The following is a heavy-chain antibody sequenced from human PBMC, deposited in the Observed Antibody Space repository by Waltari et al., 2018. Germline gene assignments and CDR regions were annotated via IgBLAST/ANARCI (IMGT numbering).Heavy chain of an antibody. CDR2: FDPEDGET. V-gene: IGHV1-24*01. Sequence: QVQLVQSGAEVKKPGASVKVSCKVSVYTLTELSMHWVRQAPGKGLEWMGGFDPEDGETIDAQKFQGRVTMTEDTSTDTAYMELSSLRSEDTVVYYCATRRGGSYYPTRYYFDYWGQGTLVTVSS. D-gene: IGHD1-26*01. CDR1: VYTLTELS. J-gene: IGHJ4*02. CDR3: ATRRGGSYYPTRYYFDY.